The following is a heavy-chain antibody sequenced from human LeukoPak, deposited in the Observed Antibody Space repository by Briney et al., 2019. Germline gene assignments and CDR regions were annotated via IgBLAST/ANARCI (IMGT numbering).Heavy chain of an antibody. CDR1: VGSFTDYF. CDR3: ARRREGYFDL. Sequence: SETLSLTCAVYVGSFTDYFWAWIRQPPGRGLEWIGEINHSGSSNYNPSLKSRVTTSVVTSKNQFSLKVNSVTAADTAVYYCARRREGYFDLWGRGNLVTVSS. CDR2: INHSGSS. V-gene: IGHV4-34*01. J-gene: IGHJ2*01.